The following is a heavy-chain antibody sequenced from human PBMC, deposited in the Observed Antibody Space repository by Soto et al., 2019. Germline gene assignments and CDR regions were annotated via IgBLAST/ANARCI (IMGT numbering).Heavy chain of an antibody. CDR1: GGSINGGEYY. V-gene: IGHV4-30-4*01. CDR3: AKSSPVTNWFDP. Sequence: KTSETLSLTCTVSGGSINGGEYYWSWIRQPPGKGLEWIGYMYSSGSTYYNPSLESRVTISEDTSKNQFSLKLSSVTAADTAVYYCAKSSPVTNWFDPWGQGTLVTVSS. J-gene: IGHJ5*02. D-gene: IGHD2-15*01. CDR2: MYSSGST.